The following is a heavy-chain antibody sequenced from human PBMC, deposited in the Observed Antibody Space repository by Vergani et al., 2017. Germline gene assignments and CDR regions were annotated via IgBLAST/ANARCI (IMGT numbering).Heavy chain of an antibody. J-gene: IGHJ6*03. V-gene: IGHV1-2*02. CDR3: ARHGTTPGQYYYYYYMDV. Sequence: QVQLVQSGAEVKKPGASVKVSCKASGYTFTGYYMHWVRQAPGQGLEWMGWINPNSGGTNYAQKFQGRVTMTRDTSISTAYMELSRLRSDDTAVYYCARHGTTPGQYYYYYYMDVWGKGTTVTVSS. CDR2: INPNSGGT. D-gene: IGHD1/OR15-1a*01. CDR1: GYTFTGYY.